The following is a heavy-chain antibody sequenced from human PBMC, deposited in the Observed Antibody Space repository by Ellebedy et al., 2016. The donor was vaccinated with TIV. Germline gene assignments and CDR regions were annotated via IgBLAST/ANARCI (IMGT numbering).Heavy chain of an antibody. CDR2: IWYDGSNK. CDR1: GFTFSSYG. D-gene: IGHD1-26*01. J-gene: IGHJ4*02. CDR3: ARVGYSGSYYGGYFDY. V-gene: IGHV3-33*01. Sequence: GESLKISCAASGFTFSSYGMHWVRQAPGKGLEWVAVIWYDGSNKYYADSVKGRFTISRDNSKNTLYLQMNSLRAEDTAVYYCARVGYSGSYYGGYFDYWGQGTLVTVSS.